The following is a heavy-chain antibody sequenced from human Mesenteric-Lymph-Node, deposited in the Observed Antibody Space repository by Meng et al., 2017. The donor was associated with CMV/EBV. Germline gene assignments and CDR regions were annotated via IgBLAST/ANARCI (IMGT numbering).Heavy chain of an antibody. D-gene: IGHD5/OR15-5a*01. J-gene: IGHJ2*01. CDR1: GYHFRIYY. CDR2: INPNGPTT. Sequence: YCRSSGYHFRIYYIVWVRQAPGQGLEWMGIINPNGPTTNYAQKFQGRVTLTRDTSTSTFYMAVSSLTSEDTASYYCARVNDWYFDLWGRGTLVTVSS. CDR3: ARVNDWYFDL. V-gene: IGHV1-46*01.